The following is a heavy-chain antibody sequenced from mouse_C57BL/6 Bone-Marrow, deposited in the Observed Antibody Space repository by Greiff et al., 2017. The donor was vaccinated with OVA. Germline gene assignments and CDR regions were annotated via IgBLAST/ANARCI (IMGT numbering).Heavy chain of an antibody. Sequence: EVMLVESGEGLVKPGGSLKLSCAASGFTFSSYAMSWVRQTPEKRLEWVAYISSGGDYIYYADTVKGRFTISRDNARNTLYLQMSSLKSEDTAMYYCTRGGVTVVARYFDVWGTGTTVTVSS. V-gene: IGHV5-9-1*02. D-gene: IGHD1-1*01. CDR3: TRGGVTVVARYFDV. J-gene: IGHJ1*03. CDR2: ISSGGDYI. CDR1: GFTFSSYA.